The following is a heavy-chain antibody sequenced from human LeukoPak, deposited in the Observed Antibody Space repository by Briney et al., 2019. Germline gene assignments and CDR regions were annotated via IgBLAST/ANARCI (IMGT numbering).Heavy chain of an antibody. CDR2: NWNGGST. J-gene: IGHJ4*02. Sequence: PGGSLRLSCAASGFTFDDYGMSWVRQAPGKGLEWVSGNWNGGSTGYSDSVKGRFTISRDNAENSLYLQMNSLSAADTALYYCARVSGSSSLGYYFDYWGQGTLVTVSS. CDR1: GFTFDDYG. V-gene: IGHV3-20*04. D-gene: IGHD6-13*01. CDR3: ARVSGSSSLGYYFDY.